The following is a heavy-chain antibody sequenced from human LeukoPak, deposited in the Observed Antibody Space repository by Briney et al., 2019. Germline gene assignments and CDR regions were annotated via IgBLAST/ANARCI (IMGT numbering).Heavy chain of an antibody. Sequence: SETLSLTCTVSGDSISSGRDYWGWIRQSPGKGLEWIGSLPYNGSTYYNPSLKSRVIVFVDMSKSQVSLKLSAVTAADTAIYYCARGIDSWGQGTLVTVSS. CDR1: GDSISSGRDY. J-gene: IGHJ4*02. CDR3: ARGIDS. CDR2: LPYNGST. V-gene: IGHV4-39*01.